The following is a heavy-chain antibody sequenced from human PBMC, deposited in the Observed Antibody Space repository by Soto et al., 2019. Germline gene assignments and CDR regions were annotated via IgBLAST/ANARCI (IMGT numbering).Heavy chain of an antibody. CDR2: VYYTGTT. V-gene: IGHV4-39*01. CDR3: ARNWNLALVPAAYFDS. D-gene: IGHD2-2*01. J-gene: IGHJ4*02. Sequence: QPPGKGLEWVGTVYYTGTTYYNPSLQSRVTISIDTSKNQFSLNLNSVTAADTAVYYCARNWNLALVPAAYFDSWGQGTLVTVSS.